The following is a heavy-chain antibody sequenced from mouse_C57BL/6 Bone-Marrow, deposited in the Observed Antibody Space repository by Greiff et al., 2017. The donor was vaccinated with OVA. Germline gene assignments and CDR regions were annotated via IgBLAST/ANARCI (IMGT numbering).Heavy chain of an antibody. CDR2: IDPNSGGT. CDR1: GYTFTSYW. CDR3: ARSSLHYYGSSYRWNYAMDY. D-gene: IGHD1-1*01. V-gene: IGHV1-72*01. Sequence: VQLQQPGAELVKPGASVKLSCKASGYTFTSYWMHWVKQRPGRGLEWIGRIDPNSGGTKYNEKFKSKATLTVDKPSSTAYMQLSSLTSEDSAVYYCARSSLHYYGSSYRWNYAMDYWGQGTSVTVSS. J-gene: IGHJ4*01.